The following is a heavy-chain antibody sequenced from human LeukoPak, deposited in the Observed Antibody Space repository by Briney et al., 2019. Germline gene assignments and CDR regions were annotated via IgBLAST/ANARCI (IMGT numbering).Heavy chain of an antibody. J-gene: IGHJ4*02. CDR1: GFTFSSYA. CDR2: ISDSGGST. CDR3: AKRGIVIRAVIIVGFHKEAYYFDY. V-gene: IGHV3-23*01. D-gene: IGHD3-10*01. Sequence: GGSLRLSCAASGFTFSSYAMSWIRQAPGKGLEWVAGISDSGGSTNYADSVKGRFTISRDNPKNTLYLQMNSLRAEDTAVYFCAKRGIVIRAVIIVGFHKEAYYFDYWGQGALVTVSS.